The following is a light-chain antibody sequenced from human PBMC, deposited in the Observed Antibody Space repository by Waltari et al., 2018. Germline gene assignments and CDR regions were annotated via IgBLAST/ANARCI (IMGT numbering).Light chain of an antibody. CDR2: CAS. CDR3: HQYYSTPRT. J-gene: IGKJ3*01. CDR1: QSVLYSSNNKNY. Sequence: DIVMTQSPDSLAVSLGERATIHRKSRQSVLYSSNNKNYLAWYQQKPGQPPKLLIYCASTRESGVPDRFSGSGSGTDFTLTISSLQAEDVAVYYCHQYYSTPRTFGPGTKVDIK. V-gene: IGKV4-1*01.